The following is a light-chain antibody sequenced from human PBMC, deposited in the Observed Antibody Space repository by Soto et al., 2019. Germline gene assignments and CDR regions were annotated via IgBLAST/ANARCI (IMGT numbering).Light chain of an antibody. CDR2: MND. CDR3: ASWDDRLSGYV. Sequence: QAVVTQPPSASGNPGQRLTISCSGSTSNILRNYVYWYRQLPGTAPRLLISMNDQRPSGVPDRFSGSKSGTSASLAISGLRSEDEADYYCASWDDRLSGYVFGTGTKLTVL. CDR1: TSNILRNY. J-gene: IGLJ1*01. V-gene: IGLV1-47*01.